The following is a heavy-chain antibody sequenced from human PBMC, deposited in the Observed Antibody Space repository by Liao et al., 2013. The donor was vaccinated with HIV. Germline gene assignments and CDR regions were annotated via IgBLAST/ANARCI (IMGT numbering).Heavy chain of an antibody. CDR1: GGSFSGYH. CDR2: INDSGNT. J-gene: IGHJ4*02. Sequence: QVQLQQWGAGLLKPSETLSLTCAVYGGSFSGYHWSWIRQPPGKGLEWIGEINDSGNTNYNSSLKSRVTISVDTSKNQFSLKLSSVTAADTAVYYCARGQAWLRFFDYWGQGTLVTVSS. V-gene: IGHV4-34*01. D-gene: IGHD5-12*01. CDR3: ARGQAWLRFFDY.